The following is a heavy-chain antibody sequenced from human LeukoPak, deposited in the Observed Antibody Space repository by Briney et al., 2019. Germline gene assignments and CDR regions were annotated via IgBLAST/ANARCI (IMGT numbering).Heavy chain of an antibody. J-gene: IGHJ3*02. V-gene: IGHV3-30*04. CDR2: ISYDGSNK. D-gene: IGHD3-9*01. CDR1: GFTFSRYG. CDR3: ARDLANIHTTGSTYDAIDI. Sequence: PGGSLRLSCAASGFTFSRYGMHWVRQAPGKGLEWVTAISYDGSNKYYADSVKGRFTISRDNSKNTLYLQMNSLRAEDTAMYYCARDLANIHTTGSTYDAIDIWGQGTMVTVSS.